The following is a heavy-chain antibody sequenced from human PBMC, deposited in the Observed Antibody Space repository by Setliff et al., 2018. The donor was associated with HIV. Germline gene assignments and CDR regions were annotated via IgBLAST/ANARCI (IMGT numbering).Heavy chain of an antibody. CDR2: VYPGDFDS. V-gene: IGHV5-51*01. CDR3: ARRKSEDSGYGPRYYDF. CDR1: GYIFTNFW. D-gene: IGHD3-22*01. J-gene: IGHJ4*02. Sequence: GESLKISCQASGYIFTNFWIGWVRQMPGKGLEWMGTVYPGDFDSIYNESFQGHVTMSVDKATRTAYLEWSSLKASDTAIYYCARRKSEDSGYGPRYYDFWGQGTLGTVS.